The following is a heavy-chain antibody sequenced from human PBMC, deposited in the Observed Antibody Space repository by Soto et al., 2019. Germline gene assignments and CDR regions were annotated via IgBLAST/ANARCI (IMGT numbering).Heavy chain of an antibody. D-gene: IGHD5-12*01. Sequence: LSLTCAVYGGSFSCYYWSWIRQPPGKGLEWIGEINHSGSTNYNPSLKSRVTISVDTSKNQFSLKLSSVTAADTAVYYCARGRKRVATHVDYWGQGTLVTVSS. CDR1: GGSFSCYY. V-gene: IGHV4-34*01. CDR2: INHSGST. J-gene: IGHJ4*02. CDR3: ARGRKRVATHVDY.